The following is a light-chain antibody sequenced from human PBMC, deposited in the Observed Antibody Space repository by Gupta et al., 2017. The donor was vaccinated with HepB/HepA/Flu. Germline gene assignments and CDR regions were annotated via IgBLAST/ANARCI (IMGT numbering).Light chain of an antibody. Sequence: QSVLTQPPSVSGDPGQRVTISCTGSSSNIGANYDVHWYQQLPGTAPKVLIYGNSNRPSGVPDRFSASKSGTSASLAITVLQADDEADYYCQSYDSSLSGSVFGGGTKLTVL. V-gene: IGLV1-40*01. J-gene: IGLJ2*01. CDR3: QSYDSSLSGSV. CDR2: GNS. CDR1: SSNIGANYD.